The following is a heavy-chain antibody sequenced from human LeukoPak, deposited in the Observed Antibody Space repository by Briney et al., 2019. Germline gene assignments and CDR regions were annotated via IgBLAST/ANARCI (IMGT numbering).Heavy chain of an antibody. D-gene: IGHD4-11*01. V-gene: IGHV4-34*01. CDR3: ARVRSYSNYPYRYYYYYMDV. Sequence: SETLSPTCAVYGGSFSGYYWSWIRQPPGKGLEWIGEINHSGSTNYNPSLKSRVTISVDTSKNQFSLKLSSVTAADTAVYYCARVRSYSNYPYRYYYYYMDVWGKGTTVTVSS. J-gene: IGHJ6*03. CDR1: GGSFSGYY. CDR2: INHSGST.